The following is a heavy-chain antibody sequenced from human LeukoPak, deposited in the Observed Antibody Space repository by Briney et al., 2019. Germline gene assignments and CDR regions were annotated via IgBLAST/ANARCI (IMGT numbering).Heavy chain of an antibody. V-gene: IGHV3-30*03. D-gene: IGHD6-13*01. CDR3: ARGGAHSSSNCDY. Sequence: PGGSLRLSCAASGFTFSDYGMHWVRQAPGKGLEWVTVISYDGSNKYYGDSVKGRFTISRDNSKNTLYPQMNSLRVEDTAVYYCARGGAHSSSNCDYWGQGTLVTVSS. CDR2: ISYDGSNK. CDR1: GFTFSDYG. J-gene: IGHJ4*02.